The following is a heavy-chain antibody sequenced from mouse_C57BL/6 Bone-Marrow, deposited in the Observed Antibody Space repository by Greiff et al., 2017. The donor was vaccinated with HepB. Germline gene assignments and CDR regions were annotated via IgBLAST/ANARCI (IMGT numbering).Heavy chain of an antibody. J-gene: IGHJ3*01. V-gene: IGHV1-59*01. CDR1: GYTFTSYW. Sequence: QVQLQQPGAELVRPGTSVKLSCKASGYTFTSYWMHWVKQRPGQGLEWIGVIDPSDSYTNYNQKFKGKATLTVDTSSSTAYMQLSSLTSEDSAVYYCARSPIYYGNYGFAYWGQGTLVTVSA. D-gene: IGHD2-1*01. CDR3: ARSPIYYGNYGFAY. CDR2: IDPSDSYT.